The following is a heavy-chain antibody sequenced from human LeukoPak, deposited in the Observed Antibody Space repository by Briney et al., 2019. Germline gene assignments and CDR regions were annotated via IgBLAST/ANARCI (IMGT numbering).Heavy chain of an antibody. CDR2: IYYTGST. CDR1: GGFVTSGAYY. V-gene: IGHV4-31*03. Sequence: SETLSLTCTVSGGFVTSGAYYWSWIRQHPGKGLEWLGYIYYTGSTYYNPSLKSRVTISVHTSKNQFSLRLRSVTAADTAVYYCATAGYSGFDFNFDYWGQGTLVTVSS. CDR3: ATAGYSGFDFNFDY. J-gene: IGHJ4*02. D-gene: IGHD5-12*01.